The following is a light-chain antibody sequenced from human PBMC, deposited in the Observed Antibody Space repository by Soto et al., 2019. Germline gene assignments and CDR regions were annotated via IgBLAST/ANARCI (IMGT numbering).Light chain of an antibody. V-gene: IGLV2-14*01. CDR1: SSDVGGYNY. CDR3: SSYPSSSTQV. J-gene: IGLJ2*01. CDR2: DVS. Sequence: QSVLTQPASVSGSPGQSITISCTGTSSDVGGYNYVSWYQQHPGKAPKLMIYDVSNRPSGVSNRFSGSKSGNTASLTISGLQADDEADYYCSSYPSSSTQVFGGGTKVTVL.